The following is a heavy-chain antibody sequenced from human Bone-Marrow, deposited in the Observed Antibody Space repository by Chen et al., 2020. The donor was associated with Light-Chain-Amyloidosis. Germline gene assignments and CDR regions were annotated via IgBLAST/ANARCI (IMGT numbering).Heavy chain of an antibody. V-gene: IGHV3-23*04. CDR3: TRKGGYFDF. CDR1: GFNFSSFG. J-gene: IGHJ4*01. CDR2: VSGSTVST. D-gene: IGHD3-10*01. Sequence: EVQLVESGGSLVQPGGSLRLSCATSGFNFSSFGMSWVRQAPGKGMEWVSTVSGSTVSTYYAGAVKGRFIISRDNSKSTLSLQMNSLRAGDTAVYFCTRKGGYFDFWGHGSLVTVSS.